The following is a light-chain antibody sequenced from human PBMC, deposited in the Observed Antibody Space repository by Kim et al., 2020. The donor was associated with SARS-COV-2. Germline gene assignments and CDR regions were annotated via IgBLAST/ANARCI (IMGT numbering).Light chain of an antibody. CDR3: QKYDRSPRT. Sequence: ASVGDRVTITCRASQAIRNYLAWYQQKTGKVPKLLVYAASALQSGVSSRFSGSGSGTDFTLTISSLQPEDVASYYCQKYDRSPRTFGQGTKVDIK. V-gene: IGKV1-27*01. J-gene: IGKJ1*01. CDR1: QAIRNY. CDR2: AAS.